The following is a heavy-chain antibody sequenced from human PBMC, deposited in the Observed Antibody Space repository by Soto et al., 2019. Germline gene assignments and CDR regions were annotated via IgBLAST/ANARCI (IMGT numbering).Heavy chain of an antibody. J-gene: IGHJ5*02. CDR1: GFTFRWFG. D-gene: IGHD5-18*01. V-gene: IGHV3-30*18. CDR2: ISNDGSNE. CDR3: AKDGGGGYSYGYGRNWFDP. Sequence: GGSLRLSCAGSGFTFRWFGMNWVRQAPGKGLEWVARISNDGSNEYYVDSVKGRFTISRDNSKNTLYLQMNSLRAEDTAVYYCAKDGGGGYSYGYGRNWFDPWGQGTLVTVSS.